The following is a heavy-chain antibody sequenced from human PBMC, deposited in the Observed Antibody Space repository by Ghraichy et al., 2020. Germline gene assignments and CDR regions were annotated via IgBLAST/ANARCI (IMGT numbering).Heavy chain of an antibody. Sequence: LSLTCEASGFFFSTYWMSWVRQAPGMGLEWVATLKPDGGDKYYVDFVKGRFTISRDNAKNSLYLQMNSLRAEDTAVYYCARHTSPDYWGQGTLVTVSS. CDR2: LKPDGGDK. J-gene: IGHJ4*02. CDR1: GFFFSTYW. V-gene: IGHV3-7*01. CDR3: ARHTSPDY.